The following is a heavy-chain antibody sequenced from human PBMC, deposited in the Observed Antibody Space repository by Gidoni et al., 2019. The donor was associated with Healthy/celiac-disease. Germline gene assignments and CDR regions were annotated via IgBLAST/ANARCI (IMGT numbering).Heavy chain of an antibody. CDR2: ISYDGSNK. V-gene: IGHV3-30-3*01. J-gene: IGHJ4*02. D-gene: IGHD3-16*02. CDR1: GFTFSSYA. CDR3: ARGRDLGELSSAFDY. Sequence: VQPGRFLRLSCAASGFTFSSYAMHWVRQAPGKGLEWVAVISYDGSNKYYADSVKGRFTISSDNSKNTLYLQMNSLRAEDTAVYYCARGRDLGELSSAFDYWGQGTLVTVSS.